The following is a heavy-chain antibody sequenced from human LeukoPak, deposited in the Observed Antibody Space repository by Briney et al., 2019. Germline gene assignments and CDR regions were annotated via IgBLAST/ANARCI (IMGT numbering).Heavy chain of an antibody. D-gene: IGHD3-16*02. CDR1: GFTFSTYA. V-gene: IGHV3-23*01. J-gene: IGHJ4*02. CDR3: ASQVIRYGFHSDY. Sequence: GGSLRLSCAASGFTFSTYAMIWVRQTPGKGLEWVSAISGSGGTTYYADSVKGRFTISRDNSKSTLHLQMNSLRAEDTAVYYCASQVIRYGFHSDYWGQGTPVTVSS. CDR2: ISGSGGTT.